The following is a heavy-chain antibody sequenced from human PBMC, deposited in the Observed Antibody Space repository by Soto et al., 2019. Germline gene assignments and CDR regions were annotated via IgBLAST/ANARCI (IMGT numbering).Heavy chain of an antibody. Sequence: QVQLVESGGGLVKPGGSLRLSCAASGFTFSDYYMSWIRQAQGKGLEWVSYISSSSSYKNYADSVKGRFTISRDNAKNSLYLQMNSLRAEDTALYYCARDHHRYSGYDYVDYWGQGTLVTVSS. CDR3: ARDHHRYSGYDYVDY. J-gene: IGHJ4*02. V-gene: IGHV3-11*05. CDR2: ISSSSSYK. D-gene: IGHD5-12*01. CDR1: GFTFSDYY.